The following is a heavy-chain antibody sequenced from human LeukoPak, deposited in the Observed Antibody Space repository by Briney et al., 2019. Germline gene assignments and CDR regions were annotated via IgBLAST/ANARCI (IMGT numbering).Heavy chain of an antibody. CDR3: ARCVGYYGCQFDP. V-gene: IGHV1-8*02. D-gene: IGHD3-10*01. Sequence: GASVKVSCKAPGYTFTSYDINWVRQATGQGLEWMGWMNPNSGNTGYAQKFQGRVTVTRNTSISTAYMELSSLRSEDTAVYYCARCVGYYGCQFDPWGQGTLVTVSS. J-gene: IGHJ5*02. CDR2: MNPNSGNT. CDR1: GYTFTSYD.